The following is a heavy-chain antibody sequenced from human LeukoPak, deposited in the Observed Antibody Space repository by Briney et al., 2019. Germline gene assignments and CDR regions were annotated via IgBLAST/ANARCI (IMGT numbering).Heavy chain of an antibody. CDR3: ARQRGYSYIQDFDY. J-gene: IGHJ4*02. CDR2: INWNGGST. Sequence: PGGSLRLSCAASGFTFDDYGMSWVRQAPGKGLEWVSGINWNGGSTGYAASVKGRFTISRGNAKNSLFLQMNSLRAEDTALYYCARQRGYSYIQDFDYWGQGTLVSVSS. D-gene: IGHD5-18*01. CDR1: GFTFDDYG. V-gene: IGHV3-20*04.